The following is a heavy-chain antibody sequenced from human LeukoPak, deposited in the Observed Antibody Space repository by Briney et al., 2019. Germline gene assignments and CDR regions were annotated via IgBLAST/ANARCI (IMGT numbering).Heavy chain of an antibody. Sequence: PGGSLRLSCAASGFTFSNFEMSWVRQAPGKGLERLSYIGSSGSIIYYAGSVRGRFTISRDNAQNSLYLQMNSLRAEDTAVYYCARDNFLQAHTGYFDYWGQGTLVTVSS. V-gene: IGHV3-48*03. J-gene: IGHJ4*02. CDR1: GFTFSNFE. CDR3: ARDNFLQAHTGYFDY. CDR2: IGSSGSII. D-gene: IGHD2/OR15-2a*01.